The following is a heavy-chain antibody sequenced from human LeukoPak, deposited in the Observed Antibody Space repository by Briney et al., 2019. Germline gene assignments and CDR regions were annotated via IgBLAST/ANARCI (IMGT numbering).Heavy chain of an antibody. CDR2: IYSGGST. J-gene: IGHJ4*02. Sequence: GGSLRLSCAASGLTVSSNYMSWVRQAPGKGLEWVSVIYSGGSTYYADSVKGRFTISRDNSKNTLYLQMNSLRAEDTAVYYCASSIAAAKPFDYWGQGTLVTVSS. D-gene: IGHD6-13*01. V-gene: IGHV3-53*01. CDR3: ASSIAAAKPFDY. CDR1: GLTVSSNY.